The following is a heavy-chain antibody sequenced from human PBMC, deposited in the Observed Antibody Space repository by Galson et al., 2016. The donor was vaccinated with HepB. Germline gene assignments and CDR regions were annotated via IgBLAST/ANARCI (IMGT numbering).Heavy chain of an antibody. J-gene: IGHJ6*02. CDR2: MYNSGIT. D-gene: IGHD3-10*01. CDR3: ARHMGRGVIYGMDV. CDR1: GGSISGSNYY. V-gene: IGHV4-39*01. Sequence: SETLSLTCTVSGGSISGSNYYWGWIRQPPGKGLEWVGSMYNSGITHYNPSLKSRVTISVDTSKMQFSLRLSSVTAADTAVYYCARHMGRGVIYGMDVWGQGTTVTVSS.